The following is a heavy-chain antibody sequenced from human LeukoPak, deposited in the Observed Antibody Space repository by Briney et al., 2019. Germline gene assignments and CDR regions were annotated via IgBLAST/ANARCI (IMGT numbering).Heavy chain of an antibody. D-gene: IGHD2-2*01. Sequence: GGSLRLSCTASGFTFSGYEMNWVRQAPGKGLEWASYISSSASTIYYADSVKGRFTISRDNAKNSLYLQMNSLRAEDTAVYYCAREGCSSTSCYDYWGQGTLVTVSS. J-gene: IGHJ4*02. V-gene: IGHV3-48*03. CDR2: ISSSASTI. CDR1: GFTFSGYE. CDR3: AREGCSSTSCYDY.